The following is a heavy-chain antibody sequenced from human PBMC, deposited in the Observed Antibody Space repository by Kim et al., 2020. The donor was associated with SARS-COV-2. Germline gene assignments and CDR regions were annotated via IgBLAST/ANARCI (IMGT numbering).Heavy chain of an antibody. CDR3: VRLTAYDSRDH. V-gene: IGHV3-30*03. CDR2: ISYDGSQK. CDR1: GFTFSDYG. D-gene: IGHD1-20*01. J-gene: IGHJ4*02. Sequence: GGSLRLSCVASGFTFSDYGMHWVRQAPGKGLEWVAVISYDGSQKYYGDAVKGRFTVSRDNSKNTLYLQMNSLRTEDTAMYYCVRLTAYDSRDHWGQGTLVTVSS.